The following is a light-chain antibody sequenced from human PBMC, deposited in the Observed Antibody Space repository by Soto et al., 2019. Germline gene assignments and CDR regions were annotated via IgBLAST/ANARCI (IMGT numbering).Light chain of an antibody. Sequence: EIVMTQSPATLSVSPGERATLSCRASQSVGSNLAWYQQKPGQAPRLLIYGASTRATGIPARFSGSGSGTEFTLTISSLQSEDCAISFCPPYNNCPPDRTFGQGTKVEIK. CDR1: QSVGSN. CDR2: GAS. V-gene: IGKV3-15*01. CDR3: PPYNNCPPDRT. J-gene: IGKJ1*01.